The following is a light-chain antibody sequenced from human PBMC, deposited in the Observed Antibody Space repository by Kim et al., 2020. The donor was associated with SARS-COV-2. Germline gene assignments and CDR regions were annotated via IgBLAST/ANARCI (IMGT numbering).Light chain of an antibody. CDR3: QTWATGTYVV. CDR1: SGHGSSA. J-gene: IGLJ2*01. V-gene: IGLV4-69*01. Sequence: SVKHTCTLNSGHGSSAKAGHQQQPEKSPGNLMKVRSDGGHNKGDGIPDRFSGSSSGEERYLTISNRRAEDEADYYCQTWATGTYVVFGGGTQLTVL. CDR2: VRSDGGH.